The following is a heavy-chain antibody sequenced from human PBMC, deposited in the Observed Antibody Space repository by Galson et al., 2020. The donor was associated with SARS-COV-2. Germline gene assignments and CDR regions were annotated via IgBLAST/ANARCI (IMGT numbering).Heavy chain of an antibody. D-gene: IGHD3-10*01. CDR3: ATISYYYGSGSYYNFDY. J-gene: IGHJ4*02. Sequence: ASVKVSCKDSGYTFTGYYMHWVRQAPGQGLEWMGRINPNSGGTHHAQKFPGRVTMTRDTSISTAYMELSSLRSDDTAVYYCATISYYYGSGSYYNFDYWGQGTRVTVSS. CDR2: INPNSGGT. CDR1: GYTFTGYY. V-gene: IGHV1-2*06.